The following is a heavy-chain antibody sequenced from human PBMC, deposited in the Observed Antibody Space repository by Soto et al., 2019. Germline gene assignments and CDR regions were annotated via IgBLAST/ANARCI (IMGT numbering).Heavy chain of an antibody. V-gene: IGHV3-23*01. J-gene: IGHJ4*02. Sequence: GGSLRLSCAASGFTFNNFAMSWVRQAPGKGLEWVSAISGDGDSTYYADSVKGRFTFSRDNSQNTLYLQMNILRAEDTAVYYCAKAAGDSVSLDFDYWGQGILVTVSS. CDR1: GFTFNNFA. CDR2: ISGDGDST. D-gene: IGHD2-21*02. CDR3: AKAAGDSVSLDFDY.